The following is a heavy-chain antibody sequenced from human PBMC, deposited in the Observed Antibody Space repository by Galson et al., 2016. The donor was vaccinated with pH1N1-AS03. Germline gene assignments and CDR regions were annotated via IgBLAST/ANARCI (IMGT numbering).Heavy chain of an antibody. Sequence: SLRLSCAASGFRFIDYWMTWVRQAPGKGLEWVANIDQDGSEKYYMDSVEGRFTISRDNAKNSLSLQMNSLRPEDTAVYFCARSQSFYVDYFDNWGQGTLVTVSS. D-gene: IGHD3-10*02. CDR2: IDQDGSEK. V-gene: IGHV3-7*01. CDR3: ARSQSFYVDYFDN. CDR1: GFRFIDYW. J-gene: IGHJ4*02.